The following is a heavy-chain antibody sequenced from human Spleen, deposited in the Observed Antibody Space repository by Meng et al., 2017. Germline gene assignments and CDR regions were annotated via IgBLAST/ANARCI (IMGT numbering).Heavy chain of an antibody. CDR3: ARALGRFDP. CDR1: GNTFPSYG. CDR2: ISPFNANT. Sequence: QGLLVQSGAEVRKPGASVKVSCKASGNTFPSYGISGVRQAPGQGLEWMGWISPFNANTHSAQKLQGRVTMTTDTSTNTAYMELRSLRSGDTAVYYCARALGRFDPWGQGTLVTVSS. V-gene: IGHV1-18*01. J-gene: IGHJ5*02. D-gene: IGHD3-16*01.